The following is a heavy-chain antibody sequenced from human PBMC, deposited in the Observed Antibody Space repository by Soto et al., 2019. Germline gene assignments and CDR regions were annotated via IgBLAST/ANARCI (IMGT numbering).Heavy chain of an antibody. CDR3: AKGISYLASLDS. V-gene: IGHV3-43D*04. D-gene: IGHD1-26*01. CDR1: GFTFDEYA. CDR2: ISWDGDTI. J-gene: IGHJ4*02. Sequence: GGSLRLSXAASGFTFDEYAMHWVRQSPGKGLEWVSLISWDGDTIFYADSVKGRFTISRDNNKNSLYLQMTSLRSEDTAFYYCAKGISYLASLDSWGQGTLVTVSS.